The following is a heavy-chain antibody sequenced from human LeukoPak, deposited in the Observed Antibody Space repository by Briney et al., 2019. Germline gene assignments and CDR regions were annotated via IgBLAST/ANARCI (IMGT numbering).Heavy chain of an antibody. CDR3: AKVLLVGATRNYYYMDV. Sequence: GGSLRLSCAASGFTVSSNYMSWVRQAPGKGLEWVSVIYSGGSTYYADSVKGRFTISRDNSKNTLYLQMNSLRAEDTAVYYCAKVLLVGATRNYYYMDVWGKGTTVTVSS. J-gene: IGHJ6*03. CDR1: GFTVSSNY. D-gene: IGHD1-26*01. CDR2: IYSGGST. V-gene: IGHV3-53*01.